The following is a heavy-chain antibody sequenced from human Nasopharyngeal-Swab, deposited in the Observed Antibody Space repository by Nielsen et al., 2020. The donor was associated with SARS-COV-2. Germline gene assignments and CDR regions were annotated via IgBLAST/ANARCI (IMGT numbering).Heavy chain of an antibody. Sequence: GGPLRLSCAASGFTFSSYEMNWVRQAPGKGLEWVSYISSSGSTIYYADSVKGRFTISRDNAKNSLYLQMNSLGAEDTAVYYCARDAYPGYIWGQGTMVTVSS. V-gene: IGHV3-48*03. D-gene: IGHD2-2*01. CDR3: ARDAYPGYI. CDR1: GFTFSSYE. CDR2: ISSSGSTI. J-gene: IGHJ3*02.